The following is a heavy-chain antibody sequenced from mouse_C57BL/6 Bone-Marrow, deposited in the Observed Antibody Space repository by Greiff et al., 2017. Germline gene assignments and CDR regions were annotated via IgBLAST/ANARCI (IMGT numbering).Heavy chain of an antibody. CDR2: IYPGSGST. Sequence: QVQLQQPGAELVKPGASVKMSCKASGYTFTSYWITWVKQRPGQGLEWIGDIYPGSGSTNYNEKFKRKATLTVDTSSSTAYMQLSSLTSEDSAVYYCARETSYYSNYAWFAYWGQGTLVTVSA. D-gene: IGHD2-5*01. CDR1: GYTFTSYW. V-gene: IGHV1-55*01. J-gene: IGHJ3*01. CDR3: ARETSYYSNYAWFAY.